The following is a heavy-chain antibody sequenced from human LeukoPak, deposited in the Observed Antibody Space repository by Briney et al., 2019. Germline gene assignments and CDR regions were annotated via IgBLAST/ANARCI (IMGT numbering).Heavy chain of an antibody. J-gene: IGHJ4*02. D-gene: IGHD1/OR15-1a*01. CDR3: GRHMNNLQLWLDY. CDR1: EYSFTTYW. Sequence: GESLKISCKGSEYSFTTYWIGWVRQMPGKGLEYMGIINPGKSDTRYSPSFQGQVTISADKSINTAYLQWGGLRASDTAIYYCGRHMNNLQLWLDYWGQGTVVTVSS. CDR2: INPGKSDT. V-gene: IGHV5-51*01.